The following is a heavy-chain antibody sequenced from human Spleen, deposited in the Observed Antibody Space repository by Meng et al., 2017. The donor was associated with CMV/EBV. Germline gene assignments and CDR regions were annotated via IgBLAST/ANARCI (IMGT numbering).Heavy chain of an antibody. D-gene: IGHD6-13*01. CDR1: GFTFSSYS. Sequence: GESLKISCAASGFTFSSYSMNWVRQAPGKGLEWVSSISSSSSYIYYADSVKGRFTISRDNAKNSLYLQMNSLRAEDTAVYYCARAGFAAAAGTIYYYGMDVWGQGTTVTVSS. J-gene: IGHJ6*02. V-gene: IGHV3-21*01. CDR3: ARAGFAAAAGTIYYYGMDV. CDR2: ISSSSSYI.